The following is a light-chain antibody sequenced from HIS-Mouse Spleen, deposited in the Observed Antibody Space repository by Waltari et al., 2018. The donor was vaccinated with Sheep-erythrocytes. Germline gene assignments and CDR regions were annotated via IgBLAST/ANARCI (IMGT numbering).Light chain of an antibody. V-gene: IGLV2-23*01. Sequence: QSALTQPASVSGSPGQSITISCTGTSSDVGSYTLVSWYQQHPGKAPKPLIYEGSKRPSGVSNRFSGSKSGNTASLTISGLQAEDEADYYCCSYAGSSTPWVFGGGTKLTVL. CDR3: CSYAGSSTPWV. CDR1: SSDVGSYTL. CDR2: EGS. J-gene: IGLJ3*02.